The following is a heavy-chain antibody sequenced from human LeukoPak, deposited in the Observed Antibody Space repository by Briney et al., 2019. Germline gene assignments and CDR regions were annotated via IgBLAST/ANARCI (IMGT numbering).Heavy chain of an antibody. CDR2: ISSTATSI. V-gene: IGHV3-48*04. CDR3: AKDGVGAGICY. CDR1: EFTFSSYS. Sequence: QPGGSLRLSCAASEFTFSSYSMSWVRQAPGKGLEWVSYISSTATSIYYADSVKGRFTVSRDNSKNSLYLQMNSLRTEDTALYYCAKDGVGAGICYWGQGTLVTVSS. J-gene: IGHJ4*02. D-gene: IGHD1-26*01.